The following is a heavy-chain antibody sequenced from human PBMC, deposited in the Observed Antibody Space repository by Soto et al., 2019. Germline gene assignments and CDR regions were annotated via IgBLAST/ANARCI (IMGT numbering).Heavy chain of an antibody. D-gene: IGHD1-7*01. V-gene: IGHV1-2*02. CDR3: ARVMDDWNSVRFDP. CDR1: GYTFTDFY. Sequence: ASVKVSCKASGYTFTDFYIHWARQAPGQGLEWMGWINPNSGAATSAQKFQGRVTMTRDTSISTAFMELTSLRSDDTAFYYCARVMDDWNSVRFDPWGQGTLVTVSS. J-gene: IGHJ5*02. CDR2: INPNSGAA.